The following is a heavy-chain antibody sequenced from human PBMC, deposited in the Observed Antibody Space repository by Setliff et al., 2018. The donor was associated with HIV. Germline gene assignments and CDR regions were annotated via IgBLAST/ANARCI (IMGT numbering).Heavy chain of an antibody. V-gene: IGHV4-28*01. CDR2: LYNSRGT. CDR3: ARSALWFGKADWYVDL. J-gene: IGHJ2*01. Sequence: SETLSLTCAVSGYSIRSSYWWGWIRQPPGKGLEWIGYLYNSRGTYYNPSLKSRVTMSVDTSKNQFSLKVRSVTAVDTAVHYCARSALWFGKADWYVDLWGRGTLVTVSS. D-gene: IGHD3-10*01. CDR1: GYSIRSSYW.